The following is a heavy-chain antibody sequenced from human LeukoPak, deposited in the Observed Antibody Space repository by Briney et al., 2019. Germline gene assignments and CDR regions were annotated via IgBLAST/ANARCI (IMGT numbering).Heavy chain of an antibody. V-gene: IGHV4-34*01. CDR1: GGSFSGYY. Sequence: PSETLSLTCAVYGGSFSGYYWSWIRQPPGKGLEWIGEINHSGSTNYNPSLKSRVTMSVDTSKNQFSLKLSSVTAADTAVYYCARGITGTTSPHWFDPWGQGTLVTVSS. D-gene: IGHD1-7*01. CDR3: ARGITGTTSPHWFDP. J-gene: IGHJ5*02. CDR2: INHSGST.